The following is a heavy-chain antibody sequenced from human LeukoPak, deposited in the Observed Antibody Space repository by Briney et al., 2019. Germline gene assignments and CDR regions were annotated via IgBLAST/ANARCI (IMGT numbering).Heavy chain of an antibody. CDR1: GFTFSSYW. CDR2: INSDGSTT. Sequence: PGGSLRLSCAASGFTFSSYWMHWVRQAPGKGLVWVSRINSDGSTTSYADSVKGRFTISRDNAKNTLHLQMNSLRAEDTAVYYCARVAYYYDSSGYYFDYWGQGTLVTVSS. CDR3: ARVAYYYDSSGYYFDY. J-gene: IGHJ4*02. D-gene: IGHD3-22*01. V-gene: IGHV3-74*01.